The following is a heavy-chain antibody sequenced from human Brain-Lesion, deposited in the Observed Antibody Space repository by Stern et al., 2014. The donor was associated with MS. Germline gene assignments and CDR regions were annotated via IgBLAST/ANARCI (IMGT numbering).Heavy chain of an antibody. Sequence: QVQLVQSGPGLVKPSQTLSLTCTVSGSSVNNGGRYWSWIRQYPGKGLEWIGYISYSGNTYYNPSLQSRLTISTDTHKNQFSLKLRSVTAADTALYYCARMTEFMRFFYPDYWGQGTQVTVSS. V-gene: IGHV4-31*03. CDR2: ISYSGNT. CDR3: ARMTEFMRFFYPDY. CDR1: GSSVNNGGRY. J-gene: IGHJ4*02. D-gene: IGHD3-3*01.